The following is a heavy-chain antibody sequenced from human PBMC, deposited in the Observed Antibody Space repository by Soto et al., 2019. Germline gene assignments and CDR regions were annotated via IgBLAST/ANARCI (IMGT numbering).Heavy chain of an antibody. CDR1: GVTLSNYA. CDR3: ARGGRQWLTFDS. CDR2: IIPMFGTP. Sequence: QVQLLQSGAEVRKPGSSVRVSCKASGVTLSNYAINWVRQAPGQGLEWMGGIIPMFGTPNYPQRFQGRVTFTAAESTTTAYMELSSLRSEDTAVYYCARGGRQWLTFDSWGQGPLVIVSS. V-gene: IGHV1-69*01. D-gene: IGHD6-19*01. J-gene: IGHJ4*02.